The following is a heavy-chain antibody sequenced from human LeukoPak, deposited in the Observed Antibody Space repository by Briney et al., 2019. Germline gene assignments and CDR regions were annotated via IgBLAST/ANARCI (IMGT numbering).Heavy chain of an antibody. CDR1: GYSISSGYY. CDR2: IYHSGST. Sequence: KPSETLSLTCTVSGYSISSGYYWGWIRQPPGKGLEWIGSIYHSGSTYYNPSLKSRVTISLDTSKNQFSLKLSSVTAADTAVYYCARDLAGHFGGFYFDYWGQGTLVTVSS. J-gene: IGHJ4*02. D-gene: IGHD2-21*01. CDR3: ARDLAGHFGGFYFDY. V-gene: IGHV4-38-2*02.